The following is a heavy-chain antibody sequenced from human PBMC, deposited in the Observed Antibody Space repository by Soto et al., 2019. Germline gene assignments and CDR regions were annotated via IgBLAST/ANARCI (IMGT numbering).Heavy chain of an antibody. CDR2: ISSSSSYI. Sequence: GTPILSCAASGFTFSSCSKTWVSQAAGKGLEWVSSISSSSSYIYYADSVKGRFTISRDNAKNSLYLQMTSLRAEDTAVYYCARDREYDYIWGSYRNYYYYGMDVWGQGTTVTV. CDR1: GFTFSSCS. CDR3: ARDREYDYIWGSYRNYYYYGMDV. V-gene: IGHV3-21*01. J-gene: IGHJ6*02. D-gene: IGHD3-16*02.